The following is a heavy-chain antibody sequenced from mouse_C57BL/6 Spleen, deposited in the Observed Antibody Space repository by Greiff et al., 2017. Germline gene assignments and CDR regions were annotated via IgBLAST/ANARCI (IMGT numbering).Heavy chain of an antibody. Sequence: QVQLQQSGAELVKPGASVKISCKASGYTFTDYYINWVKQRPGQGLEWIGRIGPGSGSTYYNEKFKGKATLTADKSSSTAYMQLSSLTSEDSAVYFCARATTVVATTAYFDYRGQGTTLTVSS. CDR2: IGPGSGST. V-gene: IGHV1-77*01. CDR1: GYTFTDYY. D-gene: IGHD1-1*01. J-gene: IGHJ2*01. CDR3: ARATTVVATTAYFDY.